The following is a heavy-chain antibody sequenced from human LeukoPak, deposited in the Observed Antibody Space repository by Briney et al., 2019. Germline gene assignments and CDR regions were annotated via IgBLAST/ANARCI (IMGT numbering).Heavy chain of an antibody. Sequence: TSETLSLTCTVFGVSISSRSYYWNWIRQPAGKGLEWIGRFYTSGSTNYNPSLKSRVTISVDTSKNQFSLKLSSVTAADTAVYYCARTYCGGDCRGYYYHYYMDVWGKGTTVTISS. CDR2: FYTSGST. CDR1: GVSISSRSYY. V-gene: IGHV4-61*02. D-gene: IGHD2-21*02. CDR3: ARTYCGGDCRGYYYHYYMDV. J-gene: IGHJ6*03.